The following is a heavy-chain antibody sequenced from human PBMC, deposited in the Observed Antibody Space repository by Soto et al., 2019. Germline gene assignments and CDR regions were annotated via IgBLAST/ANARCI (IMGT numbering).Heavy chain of an antibody. D-gene: IGHD2-21*01. CDR3: ARDPQAGIVGYGGFYFDY. J-gene: IGHJ4*02. CDR1: GGTFSSYA. V-gene: IGHV1-69*01. CDR2: IIPIFGTA. Sequence: QVQLVQSGAEVKKPGSSVKVSCKASGGTFSSYAISWVRQAPGQGLEWMGGIIPIFGTANYAQKLQLRVTSTADESTSTAYKEISSMRSEDTAVYYCARDPQAGIVGYGGFYFDYWGQGTLVTVSS.